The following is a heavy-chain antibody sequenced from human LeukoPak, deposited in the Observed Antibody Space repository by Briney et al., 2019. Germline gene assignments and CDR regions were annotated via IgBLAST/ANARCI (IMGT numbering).Heavy chain of an antibody. CDR3: ARAKSIITEVRGAVPGRFDF. V-gene: IGHV4-38-2*01. D-gene: IGHD3-10*01. J-gene: IGHJ4*02. Sequence: SETLSLTCAVSGYSISSGYYWGWIRQSPGKGLAWIGSAYHNGRTSYSPSLKSRVTISVDTSKNQVSLKLSSLTAADTAVYYCARAKSIITEVRGAVPGRFDFWGQGTLVTVSS. CDR1: GYSISSGYY. CDR2: AYHNGRT.